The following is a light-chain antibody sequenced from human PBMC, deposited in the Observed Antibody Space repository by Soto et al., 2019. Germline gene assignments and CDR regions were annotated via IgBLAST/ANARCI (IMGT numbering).Light chain of an antibody. V-gene: IGKV1-39*01. CDR1: QSISSY. Sequence: DVQLTQSPSSLSASVRDRFTIXXRASQSISSYLNWYQQKPGKAPKXMIYAASSLQSGVPSRFSGSGSGTDFTLTISSLQPEDFATYYCQQSYSTLITFGQGTRLEIK. CDR3: QQSYSTLIT. CDR2: AAS. J-gene: IGKJ5*01.